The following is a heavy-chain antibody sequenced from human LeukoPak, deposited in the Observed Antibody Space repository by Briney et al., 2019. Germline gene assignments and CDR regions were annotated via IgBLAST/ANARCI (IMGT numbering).Heavy chain of an antibody. V-gene: IGHV3-13*04. Sequence: GGSLRLSCAASGFTFSSYDMHWVRQATGKGLEWVSTIGAAGEMFYPGSVKGRFTISRDDAKKSMYLQMNSLRAGDTAVYYCVRRLRGWSSGFDYWGQGILVTVSS. CDR3: VRRLRGWSSGFDY. CDR1: GFTFSSYD. J-gene: IGHJ4*02. D-gene: IGHD6-19*01. CDR2: IGAAGEM.